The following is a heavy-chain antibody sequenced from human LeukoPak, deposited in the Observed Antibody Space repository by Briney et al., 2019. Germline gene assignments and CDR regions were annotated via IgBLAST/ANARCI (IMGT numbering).Heavy chain of an antibody. CDR1: GGTFSSYA. CDR3: ARVAKNSYYYDSSGSQFDY. Sequence: ASVKVSCKASGGTFSSYAISWVRQAPGQGLEWMGGIIPIFGTANYAQKFQGRVTITADKSTSTAYMELSSLRSEDTAVYYCARVAKNSYYYDSSGSQFDYWGQGTLVTVSS. J-gene: IGHJ4*02. V-gene: IGHV1-69*06. CDR2: IIPIFGTA. D-gene: IGHD3-22*01.